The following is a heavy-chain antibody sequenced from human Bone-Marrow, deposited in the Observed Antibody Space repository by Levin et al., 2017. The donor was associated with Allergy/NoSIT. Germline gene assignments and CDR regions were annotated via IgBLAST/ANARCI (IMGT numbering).Heavy chain of an antibody. CDR1: GFSFRSYA. CDR3: ARGPTPNYDNSAYYLH. V-gene: IGHV3-33*01. CDR2: IWYDGSKK. J-gene: IGHJ4*02. D-gene: IGHD3-22*01. Sequence: AGGSLRLSCAASGFSFRSYAMHWVRQAPGTGLEWVALIWYDGSKKYYAESVRGRFTISRDNSKNNLYLEMNSLRADDTAMYYCARGPTPNYDNSAYYLHWGQGTLVTVSS.